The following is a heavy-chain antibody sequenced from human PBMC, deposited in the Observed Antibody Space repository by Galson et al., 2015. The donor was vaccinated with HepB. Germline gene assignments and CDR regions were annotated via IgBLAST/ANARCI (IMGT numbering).Heavy chain of an antibody. CDR2: IGSKTSGGPT. CDR3: AIEPYYDSSDYPYFVH. Sequence: SLRLSCAASGFTFSEVWMSWVRQAPGKGLEWVGRIGSKTSGGPTDYAAPVKGRFTISRDDSQNTLYLQMSSLKSEDTAVYYCAIEPYYDSSDYPYFVHWGQGTLVTVSS. CDR1: GFTFSEVW. D-gene: IGHD3-22*01. V-gene: IGHV3-15*04. J-gene: IGHJ4*02.